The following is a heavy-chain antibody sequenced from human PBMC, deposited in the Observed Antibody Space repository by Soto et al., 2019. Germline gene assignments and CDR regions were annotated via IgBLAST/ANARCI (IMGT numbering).Heavy chain of an antibody. CDR1: GGSISSGGYY. D-gene: IGHD6-19*01. CDR3: ARVVAVAGTSTAMDV. V-gene: IGHV4-31*03. Sequence: QVQLQESGPGLVKPSQTLSLTCTVSGGSISSGGYYWSWIRQHPGKGLEWIGYIYYSGSTYYNPPLKRRVTISVDTAKNQFSLKLSSVTAADTAVYYCARVVAVAGTSTAMDVWGQGTTVTVSS. J-gene: IGHJ6*02. CDR2: IYYSGST.